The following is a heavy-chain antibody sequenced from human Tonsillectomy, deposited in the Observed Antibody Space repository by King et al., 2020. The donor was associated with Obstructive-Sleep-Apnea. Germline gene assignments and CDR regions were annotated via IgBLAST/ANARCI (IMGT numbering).Heavy chain of an antibody. CDR2: IYSGGTT. Sequence: QLVQSGGGLVQPEGSVRLSCAASGFNVSSNYMSCVRQAPGKGLEWVSVIYSGGTTYYADSVKGRFTISRDNSKNTLHLQMNSLRAEDTALYYGARAPFIWTDYDQSWYFDLWGRGTQVTVSS. CDR3: ARAPFIWTDYDQSWYFDL. CDR1: GFNVSSNY. J-gene: IGHJ2*01. D-gene: IGHD3/OR15-3a*01. V-gene: IGHV3-66*01.